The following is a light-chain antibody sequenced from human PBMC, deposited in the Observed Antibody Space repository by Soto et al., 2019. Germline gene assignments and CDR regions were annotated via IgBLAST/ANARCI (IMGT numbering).Light chain of an antibody. CDR2: DAS. CDR1: QSVGSK. CDR3: QQYGDWPGA. J-gene: IGKJ4*01. Sequence: DIVMTQSPPTLSVSPGERATLSCRASQSVGSKLAWYQQRPGQAPSLLIYDASKRATGIPARFSGSGSGTEFSLTISSLQSEDFAVYSCQQYGDWPGAFGGGTKVEIK. V-gene: IGKV3D-15*01.